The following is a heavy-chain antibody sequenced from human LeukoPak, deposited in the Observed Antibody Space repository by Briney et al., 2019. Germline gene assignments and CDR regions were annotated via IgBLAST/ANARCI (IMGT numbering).Heavy chain of an antibody. Sequence: GGSLRLSCAASGFSVRTTYMSWVRQAPGKGLEWVSAISGSGGSTYYADSVKGRFTISRDNSKNTLYLQMNSLRAEDTAVYYCAKDGSDSSSWYLRGYYYYYMDVWGKGTTVTISS. CDR3: AKDGSDSSSWYLRGYYYYYMDV. CDR1: GFSVRTTY. J-gene: IGHJ6*03. V-gene: IGHV3-23*01. CDR2: ISGSGGST. D-gene: IGHD6-13*01.